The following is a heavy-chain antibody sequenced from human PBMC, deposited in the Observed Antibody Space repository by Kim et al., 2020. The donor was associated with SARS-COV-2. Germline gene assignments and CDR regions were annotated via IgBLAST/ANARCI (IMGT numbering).Heavy chain of an antibody. V-gene: IGHV6-1*01. D-gene: IGHD2-15*01. CDR1: GDSVSSSSAV. CDR2: THYTSTWIY. Sequence: SQTLSLTCAISGDSVSSSSAVWNWIRQSPSRGLEWLGKTHYTSTWIYEYSESVKSRITFNSDTSKNQFSLHLNSVTPEDTAVYYCARMPYHSGGPPSPYFYYGMDVWGQGTAVTVSS. CDR3: ARMPYHSGGPPSPYFYYGMDV. J-gene: IGHJ6*02.